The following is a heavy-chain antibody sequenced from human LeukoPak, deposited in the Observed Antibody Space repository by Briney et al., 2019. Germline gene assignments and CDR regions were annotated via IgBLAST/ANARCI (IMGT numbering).Heavy chain of an antibody. CDR3: ARGGSGWYVDY. Sequence: ASVKVSCKASGYTFISHYMHWVRQAPGQGLERMGIINPSAGSTGYAQKFQGRVTMTRDTSTSTVYMELSSLRFEDTAVYYCARGGSGWYVDYWGQGTLVTVSS. CDR2: INPSAGST. J-gene: IGHJ4*02. CDR1: GYTFISHY. V-gene: IGHV1-46*01. D-gene: IGHD6-19*01.